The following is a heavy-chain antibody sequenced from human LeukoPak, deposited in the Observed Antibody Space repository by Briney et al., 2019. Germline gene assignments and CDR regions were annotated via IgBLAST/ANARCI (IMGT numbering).Heavy chain of an antibody. CDR2: SKIDVGTT. D-gene: IGHD6-19*01. Sequence: GGSLRLSCAASGFTFSNAWMTSKIDVGTTEYAAPVKGRFTISRDDSKNTLYLQMNSLKTEDTAVYYCTTDFSGEGDYWGQGTLVTVSS. J-gene: IGHJ4*02. CDR1: GFTFSNAW. V-gene: IGHV3-15*01. CDR3: TTDFSGEGDY.